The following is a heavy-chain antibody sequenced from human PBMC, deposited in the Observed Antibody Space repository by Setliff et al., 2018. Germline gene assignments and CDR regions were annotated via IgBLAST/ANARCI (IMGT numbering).Heavy chain of an antibody. V-gene: IGHV1-24*01. J-gene: IGHJ5*02. D-gene: IGHD3-10*01. CDR2: FDPEDGET. CDR3: ARAELLWFGGFDP. Sequence: ASVKVSCKVSGYNLIEVSMHWVRQAPGKGLEWMGGFDPEDGETIYAQKFQGRVTMTRNTSISTAYMELSSLRSEDTAVYYCARAELLWFGGFDPWGQGTLVTVSS. CDR1: GYNLIEVS.